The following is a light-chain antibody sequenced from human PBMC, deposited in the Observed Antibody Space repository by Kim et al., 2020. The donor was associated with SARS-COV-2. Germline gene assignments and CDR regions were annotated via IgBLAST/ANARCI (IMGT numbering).Light chain of an antibody. CDR1: SSNIGSHY. CDR3: AAWDDSLTGLYV. J-gene: IGLJ1*01. Sequence: QGVTISCSGSSSNIGSHYVYWYQQLPGTAPKLLIYRNNQRPSGVPDRFSGSKSGTSASLAISGLRSEDEADYYCAAWDDSLTGLYVFGTGTQLTVL. CDR2: RNN. V-gene: IGLV1-47*01.